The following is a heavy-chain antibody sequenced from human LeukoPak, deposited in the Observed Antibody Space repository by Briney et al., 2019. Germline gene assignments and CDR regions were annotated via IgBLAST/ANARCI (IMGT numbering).Heavy chain of an antibody. V-gene: IGHV3-48*02. Sequence: PGGSLRLSCAASGFTFSSYSMNWVRQAPGKGLEWVSYISGSSTTIYYADSVKGRFTISRDNAKNSVYLQMNSLRDEDTAVYFCARFFDYWGQGTLVTVSS. CDR1: GFTFSSYS. CDR2: ISGSSTTI. J-gene: IGHJ4*02. CDR3: ARFFDY.